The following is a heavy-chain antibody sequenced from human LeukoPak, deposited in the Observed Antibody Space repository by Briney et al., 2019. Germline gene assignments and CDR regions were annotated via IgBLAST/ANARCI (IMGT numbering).Heavy chain of an antibody. V-gene: IGHV4-59*08. D-gene: IGHD5-12*01. CDR3: ARGGVGGYDYFDS. Sequence: SETLSLTCTVSGVSINGHYWSWIRQPPGKGLEWIGFIYDSESANYKSSLESRVTMTLDTSKNQFSLSLNSVTVADTAVYYCARGGVGGYDYFDSWGQGTLVTVSS. J-gene: IGHJ4*02. CDR1: GVSINGHY. CDR2: IYDSESA.